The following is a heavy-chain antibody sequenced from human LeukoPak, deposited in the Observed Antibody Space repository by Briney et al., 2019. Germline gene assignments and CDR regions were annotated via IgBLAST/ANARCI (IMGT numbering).Heavy chain of an antibody. D-gene: IGHD4/OR15-4a*01. V-gene: IGHV3-53*01. CDR1: GFNFSDYA. CDR2: IYSDNR. J-gene: IGHJ4*02. Sequence: GGSLRLSCAASGFNFSDYAMIWVRQAPGKGLEWVSFIYSDNRHYSDSVKGRFTISRDNSKNTLYLQMNSLRAEDTAVYYCARRAGAYSHPYDYWGQGTLVTVSS. CDR3: ARRAGAYSHPYDY.